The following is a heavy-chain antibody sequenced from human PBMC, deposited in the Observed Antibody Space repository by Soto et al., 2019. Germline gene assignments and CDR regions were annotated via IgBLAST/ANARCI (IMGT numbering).Heavy chain of an antibody. V-gene: IGHV1-58*01. CDR3: AVTDLPFRPLTEPTENGMDV. CDR2: IVVVNGNT. CDR1: GFSFGDSA. D-gene: IGHD3-3*02. Sequence: ELVQSGPEAREPGTSVKVYCRASGFSFGDSAVQWVRQGRGQRLEWIGWIVVVNGNTNYAQKFEGRVTLTRDASTSTSHMELTSLSSEDTAVYFCAVTDLPFRPLTEPTENGMDVWGQGTTVTVSS. J-gene: IGHJ6*02.